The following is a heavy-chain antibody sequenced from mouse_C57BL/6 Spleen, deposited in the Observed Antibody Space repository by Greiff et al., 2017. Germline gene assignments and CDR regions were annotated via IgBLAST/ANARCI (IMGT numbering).Heavy chain of an antibody. J-gene: IGHJ3*01. D-gene: IGHD2-4*01. CDR2: ISSGGSYT. V-gene: IGHV5-6*01. Sequence: EVKLQESGGDLVKPGGSLKLSCAASGFTFSSYGMSWVRQTPDKRLEWVATISSGGSYTYYPDSVKGRFTISRDNAKNTLYLQMSSLKSEDTAMYYCARQTYDYDPFAYWGQGTLVTVSA. CDR1: GFTFSSYG. CDR3: ARQTYDYDPFAY.